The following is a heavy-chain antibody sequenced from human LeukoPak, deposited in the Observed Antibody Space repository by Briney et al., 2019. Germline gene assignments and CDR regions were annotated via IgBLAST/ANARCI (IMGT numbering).Heavy chain of an antibody. V-gene: IGHV3-7*01. Sequence: SGGSLKLSCVASGFSFSTYWMSWVRQAPGKGLEWVANIKEDGSEKYYVDSVKGRFTTSRDNAKNSVYLQMNRLRVEDTAVYYCARRSYRGVIGLYYYYYMDVWGKGTPVTVSS. CDR2: IKEDGSEK. D-gene: IGHD3-16*02. CDR3: ARRSYRGVIGLYYYYYMDV. CDR1: GFSFSTYW. J-gene: IGHJ6*03.